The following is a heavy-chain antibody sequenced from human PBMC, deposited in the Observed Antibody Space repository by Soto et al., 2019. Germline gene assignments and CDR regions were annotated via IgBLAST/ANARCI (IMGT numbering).Heavy chain of an antibody. V-gene: IGHV3-15*07. CDR2: IKSKTDGGTT. D-gene: IGHD1-26*01. Sequence: EVQLVESGGGLVKPGGSLRLSCAASGFTFSNAWMNWVRQAPGKGLEWVGRIKSKTDGGTTDYAAPVKGRFTISRDDSKNTLYLQMNSLKTEDTAVYYCTTGRRDGYYHYYYGMDVWGQGTTVTVSS. J-gene: IGHJ6*02. CDR3: TTGRRDGYYHYYYGMDV. CDR1: GFTFSNAW.